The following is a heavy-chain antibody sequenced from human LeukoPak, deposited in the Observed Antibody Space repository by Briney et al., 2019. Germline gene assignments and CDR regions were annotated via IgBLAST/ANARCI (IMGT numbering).Heavy chain of an antibody. Sequence: GGSLRLSCAASGFTFSSYGMSWVRQAPGKGLEWVSAISGSGGSTFYADSVKGRFTISRDNSKNTLYLQTNSLRAEDTAVYYCAKTQSYYDILTGPLGYMDVWGKGTTVTISS. D-gene: IGHD3-9*01. CDR1: GFTFSSYG. V-gene: IGHV3-23*01. CDR2: ISGSGGST. CDR3: AKTQSYYDILTGPLGYMDV. J-gene: IGHJ6*03.